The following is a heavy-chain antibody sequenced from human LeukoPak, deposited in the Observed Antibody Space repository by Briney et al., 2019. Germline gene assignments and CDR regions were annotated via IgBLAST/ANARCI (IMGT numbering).Heavy chain of an antibody. V-gene: IGHV1-2*02. J-gene: IGHJ3*02. CDR3: ARGDGDGPARRAFDI. CDR2: INPTSGDT. CDR1: GYTFTAYY. D-gene: IGHD7-27*01. Sequence: ASVKVSCKASGYTFTAYYMHWVRQAPGQGLEWMGWINPTSGDTSYVQKFQGRVIMTRDTSISTAYMELSRVISDDTAVYYCARGDGDGPARRAFDIWGQGTMVTVSS.